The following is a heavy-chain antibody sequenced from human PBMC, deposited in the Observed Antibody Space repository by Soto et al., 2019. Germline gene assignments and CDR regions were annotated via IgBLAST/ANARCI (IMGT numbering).Heavy chain of an antibody. CDR1: GYTLTELS. J-gene: IGHJ4*02. Sequence: ASVKVSCKVSGYTLTELSMHWVRQAPGKGLEWMGGFDPEDGETIYAQKFQGRVTMTEDTSTDTAYMELSSLRSEDTAVYYCATGILMVSAIDYWGQGTLVTVSS. V-gene: IGHV1-24*01. D-gene: IGHD2-8*01. CDR2: FDPEDGET. CDR3: ATGILMVSAIDY.